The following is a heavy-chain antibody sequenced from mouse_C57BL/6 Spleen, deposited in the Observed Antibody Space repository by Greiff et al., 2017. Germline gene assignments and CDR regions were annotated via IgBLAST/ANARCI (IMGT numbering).Heavy chain of an antibody. CDR1: GFTFSNYW. J-gene: IGHJ4*01. Sequence: EVKLVESGGGLVQPGGSMKLSCVASGFTFSNYWMNWVRQSPEKGLEWVAQIRLKSDNYATHYAESVKGRFTISRDASKSSVYLQMNNLRAEDTGIYYCTDYYAMGYWGQGTSVTVSS. V-gene: IGHV6-3*01. CDR2: IRLKSDNYAT. CDR3: TDYYAMGY.